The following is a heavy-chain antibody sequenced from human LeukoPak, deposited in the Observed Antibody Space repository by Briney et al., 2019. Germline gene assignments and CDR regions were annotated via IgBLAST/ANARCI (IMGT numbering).Heavy chain of an antibody. CDR2: IYYSGST. CDR3: ARGRYGSGSYYNYYYYMDV. V-gene: IGHV4-39*07. J-gene: IGHJ6*03. Sequence: SETLSLTCTVSGGSISSSSYYWGWIRQPPGKGLEWIGSIYYSGSTYYNPSLKSRVTISVDTSKNQFSLKLSSVTAADTAVYYCARGRYGSGSYYNYYYYMDVWGKGTTVTISS. D-gene: IGHD3-10*01. CDR1: GGSISSSSYY.